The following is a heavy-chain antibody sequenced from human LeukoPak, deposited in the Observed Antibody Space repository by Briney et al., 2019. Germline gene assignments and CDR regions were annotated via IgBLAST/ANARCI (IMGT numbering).Heavy chain of an antibody. CDR3: ARQSWSGYSYYYYYMDV. V-gene: IGHV4-39*01. CDR2: IYYSGST. J-gene: IGHJ6*03. CDR1: GGSISSSSYY. D-gene: IGHD1-14*01. Sequence: SETLSLTCTVSGGSISSSSYYWGWIRQPPGKELEWIGSIYYSGSTYYNPSLKSRVTISVDTSKNQFSLKLSSVTAADTAVYYCARQSWSGYSYYYYYMDVWGKGTTVTVSS.